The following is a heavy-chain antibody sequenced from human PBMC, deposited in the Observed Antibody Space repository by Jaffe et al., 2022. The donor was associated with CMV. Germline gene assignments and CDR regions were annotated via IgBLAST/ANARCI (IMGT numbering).Heavy chain of an antibody. CDR3: TRYCSSTSCHILNWFDP. D-gene: IGHD2-2*01. V-gene: IGHV1-18*04. Sequence: QVQLVQSGAEVKKPGASVKVSCKASGYTFTSYGISWVRQAPGQGLEWMGWISAYNGNTNYAQKLQGRVTMTTDTSTSTAYMELRSLRSDDTAVYYCTRYCSSTSCHILNWFDPWGQGTLVTVSS. J-gene: IGHJ5*02. CDR2: ISAYNGNT. CDR1: GYTFTSYG.